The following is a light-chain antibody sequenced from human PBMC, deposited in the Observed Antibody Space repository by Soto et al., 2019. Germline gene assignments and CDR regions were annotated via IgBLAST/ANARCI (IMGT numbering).Light chain of an antibody. CDR2: EVN. J-gene: IGLJ1*01. CDR1: SSDVGGYRY. CDR3: GSYAGSNNYV. V-gene: IGLV2-8*01. Sequence: QSVLAQPPSASGSPGQSVTFSCAGSSSDVGGYRYVSWYQQRPGKAPKLLIYEVNNRPSGVPDRFSGSKSGNTASLTVSGLQAEDEGDYYCGSYAGSNNYVFGTGTKLTVL.